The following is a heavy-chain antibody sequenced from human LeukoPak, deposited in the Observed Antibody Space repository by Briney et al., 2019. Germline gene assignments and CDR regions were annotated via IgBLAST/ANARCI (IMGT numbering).Heavy chain of an antibody. D-gene: IGHD1-1*01. CDR2: IHGDGSSR. CDR3: ARDDAAPGIIFDY. J-gene: IGHJ4*02. V-gene: IGHV3-74*03. CDR1: GFTFSSYW. Sequence: GGSRRLSCAASGFTFSSYWMHWVRQAPGKGLVWVSRIHGDGSSRKYADSVRGRFTISRDNAKKTLYLQMNSLRAEDTAVYFCARDDAAPGIIFDYWGQGTLVTVSS.